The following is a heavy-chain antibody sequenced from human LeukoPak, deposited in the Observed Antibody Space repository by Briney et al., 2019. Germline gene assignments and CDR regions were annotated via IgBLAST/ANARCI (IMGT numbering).Heavy chain of an antibody. Sequence: GASVKLSCTTSGDTFSSYCMHWVRQAPGQGLEWVGIINLSGGTTSYPQKFQGRVTMTRDTSTSTVYMELNSLRSEDTAVYYCARHDLPGMSPFDYWGQGTLVTVSS. CDR3: ARHDLPGMSPFDY. J-gene: IGHJ4*02. CDR2: INLSGGTT. V-gene: IGHV1-46*01. CDR1: GDTFSSYC. D-gene: IGHD6-13*01.